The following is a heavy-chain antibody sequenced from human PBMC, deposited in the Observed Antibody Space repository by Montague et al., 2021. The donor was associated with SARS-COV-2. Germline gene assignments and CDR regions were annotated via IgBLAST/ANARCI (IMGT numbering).Heavy chain of an antibody. V-gene: IGHV5-51*01. J-gene: IGHJ4*02. CDR2: IYPVDSDT. CDR3: ARRIHGTYYFDD. Sequence: QSVAEVKTPGESLKISCKGSGYRFSSYWIGWVRQMSGKGLEWMGIIYPVDSDTRYSPSFQGQVTISADKSITTAYLQWSSLKASDTAMYYCARRIHGTYYFDDWGQGTLVTVSS. CDR1: GYRFSSYW. D-gene: IGHD1-14*01.